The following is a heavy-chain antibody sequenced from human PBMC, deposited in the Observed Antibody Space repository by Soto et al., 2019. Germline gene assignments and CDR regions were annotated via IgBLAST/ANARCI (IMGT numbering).Heavy chain of an antibody. J-gene: IGHJ4*02. CDR2: IYFSGSGTS. Sequence: PSETLSLTCSVSGDFISNTTYYWAWVLHAPGKGLEWVGSIYFSGSGTSHYNPSLKSRVTISVDTSKNQLSLKLTSVTAADTAVYYCARPRYSFGTSGHYPSEYWGQGKLVTVSS. CDR1: GDFISNTTYY. D-gene: IGHD3-22*01. CDR3: ARPRYSFGTSGHYPSEY. V-gene: IGHV4-39*01.